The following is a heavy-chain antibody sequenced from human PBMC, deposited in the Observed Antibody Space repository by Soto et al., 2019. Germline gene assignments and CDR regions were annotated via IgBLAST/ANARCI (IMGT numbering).Heavy chain of an antibody. J-gene: IGHJ4*02. Sequence: QLQLQESGPGLVKPSETLSLTCTVSGGSISSSSYYWGWIRQPPGKGLEWIGNIYYSGSTYYNPSLKSRFNIPADTSKTQFSLKLSSVTAADTAVYYCARHWGRKVFDYWGQGTLVTVSS. D-gene: IGHD3-16*01. CDR3: ARHWGRKVFDY. CDR2: IYYSGST. CDR1: GGSISSSSYY. V-gene: IGHV4-39*01.